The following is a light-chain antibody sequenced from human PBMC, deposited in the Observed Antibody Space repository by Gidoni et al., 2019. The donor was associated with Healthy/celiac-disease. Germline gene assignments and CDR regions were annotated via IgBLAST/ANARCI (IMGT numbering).Light chain of an antibody. CDR1: QSVLYSSKNKNY. CDR2: WAS. J-gene: IGKJ3*01. V-gene: IGKV4-1*01. CDR3: QQYYSTPRT. Sequence: DIVTTPSPDSLAVSLGERATINCKSSQSVLYSSKNKNYLAWYQQKPGQPPKLLIYWASTRESGVPDRFSGSGSGTDFTLTISSLQAEDVAVYYCQQYYSTPRTFGPGTKVDIK.